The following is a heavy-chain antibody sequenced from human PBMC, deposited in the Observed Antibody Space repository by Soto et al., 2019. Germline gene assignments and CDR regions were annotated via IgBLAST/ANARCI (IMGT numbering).Heavy chain of an antibody. D-gene: IGHD1-26*01. J-gene: IGHJ4*02. CDR3: ARTHSGSYYSVFNY. V-gene: IGHV4-38-2*01. CDR1: NFSISSGYY. Sequence: SETLSLTCVVSNFSISSGYYWGWIRQSPGKGLEWIASIYRSGTTSYNPSLKSRVTISVDPSKNQFSLVLTAVTAADTAVYYCARTHSGSYYSVFNYWGRGSLGTV. CDR2: IYRSGTT.